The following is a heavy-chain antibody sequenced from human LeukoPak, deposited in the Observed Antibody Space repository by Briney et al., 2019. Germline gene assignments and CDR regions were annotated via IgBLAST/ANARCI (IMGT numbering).Heavy chain of an antibody. Sequence: PSETLSLTCAVYGGSFSGYYWSWIRQPPGKGLEWIGEINHSGSTNYNPSLKGRVTMSVDTSKNQFSLKLSSVTAADTAVYYCARGVGATTWYFDYWGQGTLVTVSS. CDR1: GGSFSGYY. J-gene: IGHJ4*02. CDR2: INHSGST. V-gene: IGHV4-34*01. CDR3: ARGVGATTWYFDY. D-gene: IGHD1-26*01.